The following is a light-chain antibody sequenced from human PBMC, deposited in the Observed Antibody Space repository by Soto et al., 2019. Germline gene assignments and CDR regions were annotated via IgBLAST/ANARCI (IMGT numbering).Light chain of an antibody. CDR3: QHYGTSPLT. CDR2: DAS. J-gene: IGKJ1*01. V-gene: IGKV3-20*01. CDR1: QTVRNNY. Sequence: EFVLTQSPGTLSLSPGERATLSCRASQTVRNNYLAWYQQKPGQAPRLLIYDASSRATGIPDRFSGGGSGTDFTLTISRLEPEDFAVYFCQHYGTSPLTFGQGTKVDIK.